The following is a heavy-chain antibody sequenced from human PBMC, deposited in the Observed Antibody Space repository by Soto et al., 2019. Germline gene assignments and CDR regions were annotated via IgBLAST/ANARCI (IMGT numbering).Heavy chain of an antibody. CDR1: GFTFSNYG. V-gene: IGHV3-30*03. D-gene: IGHD4-17*01. J-gene: IGHJ4*02. CDR3: ARGPLRPYYFVY. Sequence: QVQLVESGGGVVQPGRSLRLSCAASGFTFSNYGMHWVRQAPGKGLEWVGLISYDGSNKYYADSAKGRFTISRDNSKNTMYLQMNSLRAEDTAVYYCARGPLRPYYFVYWGKGTLVTVS. CDR2: ISYDGSNK.